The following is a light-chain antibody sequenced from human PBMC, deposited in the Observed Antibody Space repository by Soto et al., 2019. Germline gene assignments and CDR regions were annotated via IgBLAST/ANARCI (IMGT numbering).Light chain of an antibody. CDR1: SSDVGGYNF. CDR3: SSYTSSSTLVI. J-gene: IGLJ2*01. V-gene: IGLV2-14*03. CDR2: DVT. Sequence: QSVLTQPASVSGSPGQSITISCAGTSSDVGGYNFVSWYQQHPGKTPKLLLYDVTNRPSGVSSRFSGSKSGNTASLSISGLQAEDEADYYCSSYTSSSTLVIFGGGTKLTVL.